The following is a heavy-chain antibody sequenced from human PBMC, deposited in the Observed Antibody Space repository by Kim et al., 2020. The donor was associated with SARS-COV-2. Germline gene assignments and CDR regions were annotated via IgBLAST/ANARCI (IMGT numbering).Heavy chain of an antibody. J-gene: IGHJ4*02. V-gene: IGHV4-34*01. CDR2: INHSGST. D-gene: IGHD6-13*01. Sequence: SETLSLTCAVYGGSFSGYYWSWIRQPPGKGLEWIGEINHSGSTNYNPSLKSRVTISVDTSKNQFSLKLSSVTAADTAVYYCASSVIAAAGFDYWGQGTLV. CDR3: ASSVIAAAGFDY. CDR1: GGSFSGYY.